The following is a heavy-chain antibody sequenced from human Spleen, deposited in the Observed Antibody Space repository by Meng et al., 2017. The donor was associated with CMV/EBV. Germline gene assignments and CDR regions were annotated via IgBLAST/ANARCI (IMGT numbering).Heavy chain of an antibody. CDR3: TRDVEEQRLLNWFDP. CDR1: GGSIIRNGCYY. J-gene: IGHJ5*02. D-gene: IGHD6-25*01. Sequence: QLTLPECGPGLVNPYGSLPLTFTFLGGSIIRNGCYYWGWIRQPPGKGLEWIGSISYTGSTYYNPSLESRVIMSVDTSKNQFSLKLTSVTAADTAMYYCTRDVEEQRLLNWFDPWGQGILVTVSS. CDR2: ISYTGST. V-gene: IGHV4-39*07.